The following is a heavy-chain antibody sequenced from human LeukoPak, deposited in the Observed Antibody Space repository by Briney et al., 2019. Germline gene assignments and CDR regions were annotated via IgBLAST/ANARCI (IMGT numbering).Heavy chain of an antibody. CDR1: GFTFSSYA. CDR3: AKAVGYGDYASDY. J-gene: IGHJ4*02. D-gene: IGHD4-17*01. CDR2: ISGSGGST. Sequence: GGSLRLSCAASGFTFSSYAMSWVRQAPGKGLERVSAISGSGGSTYYADSVKGRFTISRDNSKNTLYLQMNSLRAEDTAVCYCAKAVGYGDYASDYWGQGTLVTVSS. V-gene: IGHV3-23*01.